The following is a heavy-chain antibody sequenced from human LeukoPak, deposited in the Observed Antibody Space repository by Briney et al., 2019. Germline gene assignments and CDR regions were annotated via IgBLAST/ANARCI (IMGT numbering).Heavy chain of an antibody. J-gene: IGHJ6*03. Sequence: SETLSLTCTVSSGSITSGGYYWNWIRQHPGKGLEWIGYIYYSGSTFYNPSLKSGVTMSVDTSKNQFSPKLSSVTAADTAVYYCARAPKGMTTVRYYYYYYMDVWGKGTTVTVPS. CDR1: SGSITSGGYY. CDR2: IYYSGST. V-gene: IGHV4-31*03. D-gene: IGHD4-11*01. CDR3: ARAPKGMTTVRYYYYYYMDV.